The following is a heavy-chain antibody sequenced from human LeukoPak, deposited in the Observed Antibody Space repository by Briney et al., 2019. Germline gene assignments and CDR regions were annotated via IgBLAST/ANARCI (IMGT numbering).Heavy chain of an antibody. CDR3: ARGEGYGQLWSYFDY. J-gene: IGHJ4*02. Sequence: GASVKVSCKASGDTFSSYAISWVRQAPGQGLEWMGGIIPIFGAAVYAQKFQGRVTITADESTSTAYMELSSLRSEDTAVFYCARGEGYGQLWSYFDYWGRGTLVTVSS. CDR1: GDTFSSYA. D-gene: IGHD5-18*01. CDR2: IIPIFGAA. V-gene: IGHV1-69*13.